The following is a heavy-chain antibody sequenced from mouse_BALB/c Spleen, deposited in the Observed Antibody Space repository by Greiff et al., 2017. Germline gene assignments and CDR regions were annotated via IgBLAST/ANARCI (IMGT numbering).Heavy chain of an antibody. Sequence: EVQLQQSGPGLVKPSQSLSLTCTVTGYSITSDYAWNWIRQFPGNKLEWMGYISYSGSTSYNPSLKSRISITRDTSKNQFFLQLNSVTTEDTATYYCARQGPLYGNYAMDYWGQGTSVTVSS. V-gene: IGHV3-2*02. D-gene: IGHD2-1*01. CDR3: ARQGPLYGNYAMDY. CDR1: GYSITSDYA. J-gene: IGHJ4*01. CDR2: ISYSGST.